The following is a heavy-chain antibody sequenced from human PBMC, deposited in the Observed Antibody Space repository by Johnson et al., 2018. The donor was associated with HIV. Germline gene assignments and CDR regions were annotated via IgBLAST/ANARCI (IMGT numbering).Heavy chain of an antibody. CDR2: IYSGGST. J-gene: IGHJ3*02. V-gene: IGHV3-66*01. CDR3: ARDLDLREDLAFDI. Sequence: VQLVESGGGLVQPGGSLRLSCAASGFTVSSNYMSWVRQAPGKGLEWVSVIYSGGSTYYADSVKGRFTISRDNSKNKLYLQMNSLRAEDTAVYYCARDLDLREDLAFDIWGLGTMVTVSS. CDR1: GFTVSSNY. D-gene: IGHD1-1*01.